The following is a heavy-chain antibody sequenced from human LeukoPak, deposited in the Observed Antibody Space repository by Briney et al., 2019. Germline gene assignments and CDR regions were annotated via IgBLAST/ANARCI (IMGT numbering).Heavy chain of an antibody. CDR3: ARVVGIAVVPGASEDNYFDP. Sequence: SETLSLTCGVYGGSFSNYFWAWIRQSPAKGLEWVGEINQSGDTDYNPSPKSRANISIDTSRSQFSLTLSSVTAADTAIYYCARVVGIAVVPGASEDNYFDPWGQGTQVTVSS. J-gene: IGHJ5*02. CDR1: GGSFSNYF. CDR2: INQSGDT. D-gene: IGHD2-21*01. V-gene: IGHV4-34*01.